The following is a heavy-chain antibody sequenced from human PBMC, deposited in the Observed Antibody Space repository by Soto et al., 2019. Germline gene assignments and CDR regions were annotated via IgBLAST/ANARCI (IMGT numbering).Heavy chain of an antibody. CDR1: GYRFTSSW. D-gene: IGHD3-16*01. V-gene: IGHV5-51*01. Sequence: PGESLKISCQGSGYRFTSSWIGWVRQMPGKGLEWLGNVYPSDSDVRYSPSFEGRVTISADNSINTAYLHLLNLKASDTAIYYCTKGATSPFDPWGQGTRVTFSS. CDR3: TKGATSPFDP. J-gene: IGHJ5*02. CDR2: VYPSDSDV.